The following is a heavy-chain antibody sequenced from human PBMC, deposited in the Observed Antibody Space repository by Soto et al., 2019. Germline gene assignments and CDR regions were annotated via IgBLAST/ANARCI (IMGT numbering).Heavy chain of an antibody. V-gene: IGHV2-5*02. J-gene: IGHJ4*02. Sequence: QITLKESGPTLVKPTQTLTLTCTFSGFSLSSTRVAVGWIRQPPGKALEWLALIYWDDYKRYIPFLKSRLTITKDTSKNHVVLKMTNMEPVDTATYYCAHSLVAGLGDYFDSWGQGTLVTVSS. D-gene: IGHD6-19*01. CDR2: IYWDDYK. CDR1: GFSLSSTRVA. CDR3: AHSLVAGLGDYFDS.